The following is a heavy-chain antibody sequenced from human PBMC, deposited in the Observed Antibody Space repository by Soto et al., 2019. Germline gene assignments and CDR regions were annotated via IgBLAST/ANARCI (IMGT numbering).Heavy chain of an antibody. D-gene: IGHD5-12*01. V-gene: IGHV3-64*01. J-gene: IGHJ4*02. CDR1: GFTFSSYA. CDR2: ISSNGGST. CDR3: ARGSNGYHFDY. Sequence: EVPLVESGGGLVQPGGSLRLSCAASGFTFSSYAMHWVRQAPGKGLEYVSVISSNGGSTYYGNSVKGRFTISRDNSKNTLYLQMGSLRAEDMAVYYCARGSNGYHFDYWGQGTLVTVSS.